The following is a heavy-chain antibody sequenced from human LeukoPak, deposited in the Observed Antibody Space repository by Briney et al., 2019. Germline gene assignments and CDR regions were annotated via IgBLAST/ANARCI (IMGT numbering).Heavy chain of an antibody. Sequence: GGSLRLSCAASGFTFSDYYMSWIRQAPGKGLEWVSHISTTSAYTNYADSVKGRFTISGDNAKSSVYLQMNSLRAEDTAVYYCARPRGITGRIEDKDAFDIWGQGTMVTVSS. V-gene: IGHV3-11*03. CDR3: ARPRGITGRIEDKDAFDI. CDR2: ISTTSAYT. D-gene: IGHD1-20*01. CDR1: GFTFSDYY. J-gene: IGHJ3*02.